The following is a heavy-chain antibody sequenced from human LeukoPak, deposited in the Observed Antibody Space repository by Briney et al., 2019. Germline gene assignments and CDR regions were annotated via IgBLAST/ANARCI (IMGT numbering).Heavy chain of an antibody. Sequence: GGSLRLSCAASGFTFSSYDMHWVRQAPGKGPEWVAGISGSGGSAYYADAVKGRFTISRDNPKNTLYLQMNSLRVEDTAVYFCAKRGVVIRVILVGFHKEAYYFDSWGQEALVTVSS. J-gene: IGHJ4*02. CDR1: GFTFSSYD. D-gene: IGHD3-22*01. CDR2: ISGSGGSA. CDR3: AKRGVVIRVILVGFHKEAYYFDS. V-gene: IGHV3-23*01.